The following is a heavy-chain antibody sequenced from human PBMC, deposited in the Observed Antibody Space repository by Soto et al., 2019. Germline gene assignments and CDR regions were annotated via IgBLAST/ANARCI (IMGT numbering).Heavy chain of an antibody. CDR2: IYHSGTT. CDR3: ARVRGNPLLGWFDP. V-gene: IGHV4-31*03. D-gene: IGHD2-2*01. CDR1: GGSISSGGYY. Sequence: QVQLQESGPGLVKPSQTLSLTCTVSGGSISSGGYYWSWIRQHPGKGLEWIGYIYHSGTTYYNPSLKSRVTISVDTSKNQFSLKLNSVTAADTAVYYCARVRGNPLLGWFDPWGQGTLVTVSS. J-gene: IGHJ5*02.